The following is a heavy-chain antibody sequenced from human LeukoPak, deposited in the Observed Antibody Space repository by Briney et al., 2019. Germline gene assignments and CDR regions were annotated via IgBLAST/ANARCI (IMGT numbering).Heavy chain of an antibody. V-gene: IGHV3-48*04. D-gene: IGHD2-15*01. J-gene: IGHJ3*02. CDR1: GFTVSSNY. Sequence: GGSLRLSCAASGFTVSSNYMSWVRQAPGKGLEWVSYIDTSSSTIYYADSVKGRFIISRDNAKNSVYLQMNSLRAEDTAVYYCARELDIVVVVAATDAFDIWGQGTMVTVSS. CDR3: ARELDIVVVVAATDAFDI. CDR2: IDTSSSTI.